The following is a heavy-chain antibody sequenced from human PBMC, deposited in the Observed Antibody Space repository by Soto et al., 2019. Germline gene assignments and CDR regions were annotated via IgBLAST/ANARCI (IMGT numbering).Heavy chain of an antibody. V-gene: IGHV4-39*02. J-gene: IGHJ5*02. Sequence: PSETLSLTCTVSGGSISSSSYYWGWIRQPPGKGLEWIGSIYYSGSTYYNPSLKSRVTISVDTSKNQFSLKLSSVTAADTAVYYCAKDYAKESPPTYNWFDPWGQGTLVTVSS. CDR1: GGSISSSSYY. D-gene: IGHD2-8*01. CDR2: IYYSGST. CDR3: AKDYAKESPPTYNWFDP.